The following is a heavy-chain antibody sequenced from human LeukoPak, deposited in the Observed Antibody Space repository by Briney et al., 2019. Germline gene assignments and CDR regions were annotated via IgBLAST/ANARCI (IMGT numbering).Heavy chain of an antibody. CDR1: GFTFSSYA. D-gene: IGHD2-2*01. CDR2: ISGSGGST. Sequence: GGSLRLSCAASGFTFSSYAMHWVRQAPGKGLEWVSAISGSGGSTYYADSVKGRFTISRDNSKNTLYLQMNSLRAEDTAVYYCAKLPTVVPAAMDFYFDYWGQGTLVTVSS. J-gene: IGHJ4*02. V-gene: IGHV3-23*01. CDR3: AKLPTVVPAAMDFYFDY.